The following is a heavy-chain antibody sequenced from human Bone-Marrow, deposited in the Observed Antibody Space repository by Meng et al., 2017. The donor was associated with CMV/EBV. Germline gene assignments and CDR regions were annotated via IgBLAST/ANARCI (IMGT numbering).Heavy chain of an antibody. J-gene: IGHJ4*02. V-gene: IGHV2-70D*14. Sequence: LPKPTQILTLTCTFTGFTLRTFGTRMSWIRQPPGKALEWLARIDWDDDKFYSTSLKTRLTISKDTSKNQVVLTMTNMDPVDTATYYCARMSVAGSKLYLDYWGQGTLVTVSS. CDR1: GFTLRTFGTR. CDR3: ARMSVAGSKLYLDY. CDR2: IDWDDDK. D-gene: IGHD4-11*01.